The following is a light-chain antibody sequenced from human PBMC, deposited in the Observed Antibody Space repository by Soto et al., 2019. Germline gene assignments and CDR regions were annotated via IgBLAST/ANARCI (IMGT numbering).Light chain of an antibody. CDR3: SSYRSGSTLVV. CDR2: DVS. J-gene: IGLJ2*01. Sequence: QSVLTQPASVSGSPGQPITISCTGTSNDIGGYNYVSWYQQYPGKAPKLLIYDVSNRPSGVSNRFSGSKSGNTASLTISGLQAEDGADYYCSSYRSGSTLVVFGGGTQLTVL. CDR1: SNDIGGYNY. V-gene: IGLV2-14*01.